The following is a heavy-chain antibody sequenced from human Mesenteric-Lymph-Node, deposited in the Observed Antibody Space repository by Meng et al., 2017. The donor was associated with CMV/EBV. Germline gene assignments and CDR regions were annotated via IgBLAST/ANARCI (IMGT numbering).Heavy chain of an antibody. J-gene: IGHJ2*01. CDR1: CFPFNPYS. Sequence: SCFPFNPYSMPWVRQAPGKGLEWVSSISSDSSYIYYADSVKGRFTISRDNTQNSLYLQMNSLRAEDTAVYYCARGRSIAAANQYFDLWGRGTLVTVSS. D-gene: IGHD6-13*01. V-gene: IGHV3-21*01. CDR2: ISSDSSYI. CDR3: ARGRSIAAANQYFDL.